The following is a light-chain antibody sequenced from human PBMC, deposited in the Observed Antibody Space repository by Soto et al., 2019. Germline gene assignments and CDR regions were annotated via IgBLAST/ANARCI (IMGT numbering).Light chain of an antibody. V-gene: IGKV1-5*03. CDR1: QSISGW. J-gene: IGKJ2*01. Sequence: DIQMTQSPSTLSASVGDRVTITCRASQSISGWLAWYQQKPGKAPKFLMFQASTLESGVPSRFSGSGSGTEFTLTIRNLQPDDFATYYCQQYKAYSTFGQGTKLEIK. CDR3: QQYKAYST. CDR2: QAS.